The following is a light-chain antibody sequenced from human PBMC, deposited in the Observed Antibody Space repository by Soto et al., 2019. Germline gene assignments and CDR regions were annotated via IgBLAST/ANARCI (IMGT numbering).Light chain of an antibody. Sequence: EIVLTQSPATLSLSPGERATLSCRASQSVASYLAWYQQKPGQAPRLLIYDASNRATGIPARFGGSGSGTDFTLTISSLEPEDFAVYYCQQRFSWPPITFGPGTTVDIK. CDR2: DAS. CDR3: QQRFSWPPIT. J-gene: IGKJ3*01. CDR1: QSVASY. V-gene: IGKV3-11*01.